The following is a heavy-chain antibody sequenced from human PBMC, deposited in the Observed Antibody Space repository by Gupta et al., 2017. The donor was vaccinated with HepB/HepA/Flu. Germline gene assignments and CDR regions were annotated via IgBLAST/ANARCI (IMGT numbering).Heavy chain of an antibody. V-gene: IGHV3-30*18. CDR1: GFYFDSYG. Sequence: QVQLVESGGCAVQPGRSLRLSCAASGFYFDSYGMPWVRQAPGKGLEWVGVISYEGSQKFYADSVKGRFTISRENLRNTLYLQMNNLRHEDTAIYYCAKGAGYNFYYFDYWGRGTLVTVSS. CDR2: ISYEGSQK. D-gene: IGHD5-12*01. CDR3: AKGAGYNFYYFDY. J-gene: IGHJ4*02.